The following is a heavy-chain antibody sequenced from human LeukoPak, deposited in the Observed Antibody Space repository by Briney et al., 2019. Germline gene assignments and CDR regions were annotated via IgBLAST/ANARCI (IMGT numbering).Heavy chain of an antibody. J-gene: IGHJ4*02. CDR3: ARRQAAAGNMGFDY. CDR2: IYYSGST. Sequence: SETLSLTCTVSGGSISSSSYYWGWIRQPPGKGLEWIGSIYYSGSTYYNPSLKSRVTISVDTSKNQFSLKLSSVTAADTAVYYCARRQAAAGNMGFDYWGQGTLVTVSS. D-gene: IGHD6-13*01. V-gene: IGHV4-39*01. CDR1: GGSISSSSYY.